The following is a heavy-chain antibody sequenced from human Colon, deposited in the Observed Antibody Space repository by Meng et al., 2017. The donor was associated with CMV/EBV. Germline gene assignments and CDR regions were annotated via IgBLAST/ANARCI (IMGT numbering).Heavy chain of an antibody. CDR3: APITIFGVVDGDD. J-gene: IGHJ4*02. CDR1: GSGLSEVS. CDR2: YDPEDGET. Sequence: ASVKVSCKVFGSGLSEVSIHWVRQAPGKGLEWMGGYDPEDGETVYAQKFQGRVTMNEDTSTNTAYMELSSLRFEDTAMYYCAPITIFGVVDGDDWGQGTLVTVSS. V-gene: IGHV1-24*01. D-gene: IGHD3-3*01.